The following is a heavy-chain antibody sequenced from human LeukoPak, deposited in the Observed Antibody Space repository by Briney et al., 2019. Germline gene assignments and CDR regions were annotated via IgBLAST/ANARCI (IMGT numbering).Heavy chain of an antibody. D-gene: IGHD2-2*02. CDR1: GFTFSSYS. CDR3: ARRYCSSTSCYISYYYMDV. Sequence: GGSLRLSCAASGFTFSSYSMNWVRQAPGKGLEWVSSISSSSSYIYYADSVKGRFTISRDNAKNSLYLQMNSLRAEDTAVHYCARRYCSSTSCYISYYYMDVWGKGTTVTVSS. V-gene: IGHV3-21*01. CDR2: ISSSSSYI. J-gene: IGHJ6*03.